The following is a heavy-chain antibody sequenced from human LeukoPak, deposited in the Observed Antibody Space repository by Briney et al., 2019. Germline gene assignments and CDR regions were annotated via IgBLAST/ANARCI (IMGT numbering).Heavy chain of an antibody. CDR2: ISGSGGST. Sequence: GGSLRLSCAASGFTFSSYGMSWVRQAPGKGLEWVSAISGSGGSTYYADSVKGRFTISRDNSKNTLYLQMNSLSAEDTAVYYCARDTNRDYYDSSGYFGDAFDIWGQGTTVTVSS. J-gene: IGHJ3*02. CDR3: ARDTNRDYYDSSGYFGDAFDI. CDR1: GFTFSSYG. D-gene: IGHD3-22*01. V-gene: IGHV3-23*01.